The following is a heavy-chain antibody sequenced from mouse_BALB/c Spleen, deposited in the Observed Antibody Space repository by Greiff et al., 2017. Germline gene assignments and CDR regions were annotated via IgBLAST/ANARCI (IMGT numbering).Heavy chain of an antibody. D-gene: IGHD1-2*01. CDR1: GYTFTSYW. CDR3: ARGYYGLAMDY. Sequence: QVQLKQPGAELVKPGASVKLSCKASGYTFTSYWMHWVKQRPGQGLEWIGEINPSNGRTNYNEKFKSKATLTVDKSSSTAYMQLSSLTSEDSAVYYCARGYYGLAMDYWGQGTSVTGSS. CDR2: INPSNGRT. J-gene: IGHJ4*01. V-gene: IGHV1S81*02.